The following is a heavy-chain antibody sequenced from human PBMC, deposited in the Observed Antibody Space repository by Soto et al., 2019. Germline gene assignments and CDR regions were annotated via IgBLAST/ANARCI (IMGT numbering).Heavy chain of an antibody. D-gene: IGHD6-19*01. CDR2: ISSSSSYI. J-gene: IGHJ4*02. Sequence: GGSLRLSCAASGFTFSSYSMNWVRQAPGKGLEWVSSISSSSSYIYYADSVKGRFTISRDNAKNTLYLQMNSLRAEDTAVYYCAKSPVAGTGRFFDYWGQGTLVTVSS. CDR3: AKSPVAGTGRFFDY. V-gene: IGHV3-21*04. CDR1: GFTFSSYS.